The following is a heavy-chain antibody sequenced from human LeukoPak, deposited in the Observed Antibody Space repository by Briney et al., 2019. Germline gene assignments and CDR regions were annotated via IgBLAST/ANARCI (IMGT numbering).Heavy chain of an antibody. CDR2: IIPIFGTA. V-gene: IGHV1-69*13. CDR3: ARDYHARYYGSGYYMDV. CDR1: GGTFSSYA. J-gene: IGHJ6*03. D-gene: IGHD3-10*01. Sequence: GASVKVSCKASGGTFSSYAISWVRQAPGQGLEWMGGIIPIFGTANYAQKFQGRVTITADESTSTAYMELSSLRSEDTAVYYCARDYHARYYGSGYYMDVWGKGTTVTVSS.